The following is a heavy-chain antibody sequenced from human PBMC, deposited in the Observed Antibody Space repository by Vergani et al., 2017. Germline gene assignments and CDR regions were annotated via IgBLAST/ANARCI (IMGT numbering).Heavy chain of an antibody. CDR3: AKARDPNCKGGNCYSYYYGLDL. V-gene: IGHV3-23*01. CDR1: GFPFSSYT. CDR2: IRGSGGNT. J-gene: IGHJ6*02. D-gene: IGHD2-21*01. Sequence: EVQLLESGGNLIQPGGSLRLSCGASGFPFSSYTMTWVRLAPGKGLQWVSAIRGSGGNTFYTDSVKGRFTISRDNSKDTLYLQMNSLRVEDTAIYYCAKARDPNCKGGNCYSYYYGLDLWGQGTTVTVSS.